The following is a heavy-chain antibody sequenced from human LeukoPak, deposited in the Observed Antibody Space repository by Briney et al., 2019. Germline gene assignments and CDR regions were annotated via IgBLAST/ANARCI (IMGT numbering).Heavy chain of an antibody. CDR2: IYYSGST. Sequence: PSETLSLTCTVSGDSISNYYWSWIRHPPGKGLEWIGSIYYSGSTTYNPSLKSRVTISVDTSKNQFSLKLSSVTAADTAVYYCARHAYYYDSSGLYFDYWGQGTLVTVSS. D-gene: IGHD3-22*01. CDR1: GDSISNYY. CDR3: ARHAYYYDSSGLYFDY. V-gene: IGHV4-59*08. J-gene: IGHJ4*02.